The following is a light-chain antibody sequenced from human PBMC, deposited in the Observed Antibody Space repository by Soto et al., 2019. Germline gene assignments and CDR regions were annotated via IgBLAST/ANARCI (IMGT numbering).Light chain of an antibody. CDR2: GAS. V-gene: IGKV3-20*01. J-gene: IGKJ4*01. CDR1: QSVSSSY. Sequence: EIVLTQSPGTLSLSPGERATLSCRASQSVSSSYLAWYQQKPGQAPRLLIYGASSMATGVPDRFSGSGSGTDFTLTISRLGTQDFAVYSCQQYGASLLTLGGGTKVQIK. CDR3: QQYGASLLT.